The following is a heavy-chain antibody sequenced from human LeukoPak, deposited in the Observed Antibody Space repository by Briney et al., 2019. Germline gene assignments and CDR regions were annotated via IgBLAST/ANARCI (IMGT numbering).Heavy chain of an antibody. V-gene: IGHV5-10-1*01. D-gene: IGHD3-9*01. CDR2: IDPSDSYT. J-gene: IGHJ4*02. Sequence: GESPRISCKGSGYSFTSYWISWVRQMPGKGLEWMGRIDPSDSYTNYSPSFQGHVTISADKSISTAYLQWSSLKASDTAMYYCARLRYDILTGYQKDYWGQGTLVTVSS. CDR3: ARLRYDILTGYQKDY. CDR1: GYSFTSYW.